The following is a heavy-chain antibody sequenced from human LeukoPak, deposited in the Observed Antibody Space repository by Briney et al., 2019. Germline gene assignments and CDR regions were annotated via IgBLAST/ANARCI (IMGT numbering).Heavy chain of an antibody. Sequence: PGRSLRLTCAVSGFTFDDYAMHWVRQAPGKGLEWVSGISWNSGSIGYADSVKGRFTISRDNAKNSLYLQMNSLRAEDTALYYCAKGSGHIVVVTAYLYFDLWGRGTLVTVSS. CDR2: ISWNSGSI. CDR3: AKGSGHIVVVTAYLYFDL. V-gene: IGHV3-9*01. CDR1: GFTFDDYA. D-gene: IGHD2-21*02. J-gene: IGHJ2*01.